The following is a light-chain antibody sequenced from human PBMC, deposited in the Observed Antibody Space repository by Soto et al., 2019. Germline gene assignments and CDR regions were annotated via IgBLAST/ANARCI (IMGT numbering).Light chain of an antibody. CDR1: QSLLHSNGYNY. CDR3: MQPLQSWT. Sequence: DMVMTRSPLSLPVTPGEPASISCRSSQSLLHSNGYNYLDWYLQKPGQSPQLLIYLGSNRASGVPDRFSGSGSGTDFTLKISRVEAEDVGVYYCMQPLQSWTFGQGTKVDIK. CDR2: LGS. J-gene: IGKJ1*01. V-gene: IGKV2-28*01.